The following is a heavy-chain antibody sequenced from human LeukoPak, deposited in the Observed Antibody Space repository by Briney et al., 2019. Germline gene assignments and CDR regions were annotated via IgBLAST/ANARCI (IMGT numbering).Heavy chain of an antibody. CDR2: IYYGGAT. CDR3: ARGALGHPRPGWFDP. Sequence: PSETLSLTCTVSVGSISGYFWSWVRQAPGTGLDWIGHIYYGGATNHNPSLRSRVTISVDTSENQFSLKLRSVTAADTAVYYCARGALGHPRPGWFDPWGQGILVTVSS. V-gene: IGHV4-59*13. D-gene: IGHD6-6*01. CDR1: VGSISGYF. J-gene: IGHJ5*02.